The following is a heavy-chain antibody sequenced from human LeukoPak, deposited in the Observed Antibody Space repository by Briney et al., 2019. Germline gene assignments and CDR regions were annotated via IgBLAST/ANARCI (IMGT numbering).Heavy chain of an antibody. D-gene: IGHD3-10*01. CDR2: LSGSGGST. V-gene: IGHV3-23*01. CDR3: GKDPLYYYGSGSYSPDY. CDR1: GFTFSSYA. J-gene: IGHJ4*02. Sequence: GGSLRLSCAASGFTFSSYAMSWVRQAPGKGLEWVSALSGSGGSTYYADSVKGRFTISRDNSKNTLYLQMNSLRAEDTAVYYCGKDPLYYYGSGSYSPDYWGQGTLVTVSS.